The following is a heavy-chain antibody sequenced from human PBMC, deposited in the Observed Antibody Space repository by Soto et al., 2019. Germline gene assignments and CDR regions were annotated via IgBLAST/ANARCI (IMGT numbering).Heavy chain of an antibody. CDR1: GFTFSSYA. V-gene: IGHV3-30-3*01. CDR3: AREWSSYFDY. CDR2: ISYDGSSK. D-gene: IGHD1-26*01. J-gene: IGHJ4*02. Sequence: LRLSCAASGFTFSSYAMHWVRQAPGKGLEWVAVISYDGSSKYYADSVKGRFTISRDNSKNTLYLQMNSLRAEDTAVYYCAREWSSYFDYWGQGTLVTVSS.